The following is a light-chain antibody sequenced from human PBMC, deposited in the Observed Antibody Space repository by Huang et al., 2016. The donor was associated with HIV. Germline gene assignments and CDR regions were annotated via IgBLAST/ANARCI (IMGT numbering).Light chain of an antibody. CDR3: QQYYSTPIT. V-gene: IGKV4-1*01. CDR1: QSVFYSSNNKNF. CDR2: WAS. J-gene: IGKJ3*01. Sequence: DVVMTQSPDSLAVSLGERAIINCKSSQSVFYSSNNKNFLAWYQQTPGRPPKLLIYWASTRESGVPDRFSGSGSGTDFTLTISSLQAEDVAVYFCQQYYSTPITFGPGTKVDI.